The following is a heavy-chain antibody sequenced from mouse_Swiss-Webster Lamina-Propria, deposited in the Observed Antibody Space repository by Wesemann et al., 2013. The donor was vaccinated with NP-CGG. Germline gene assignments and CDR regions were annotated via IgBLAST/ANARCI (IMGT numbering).Heavy chain of an antibody. Sequence: LQQPGSELVRPGASVKLSCKASGYTFTSYWMHWVKQRPGQGLEWIGNIYPGSGSTNYDEKFKSKATLTVDTSSSTAYMQLSSLTSEDSAVYYCTSSLGDYWGQGTTLTVSS. CDR2: IYPGSGST. D-gene: IGHD3-1*01. J-gene: IGHJ2*01. CDR1: GYTFTSYW. V-gene: IGHV1S22*01. CDR3: TSSLGDY.